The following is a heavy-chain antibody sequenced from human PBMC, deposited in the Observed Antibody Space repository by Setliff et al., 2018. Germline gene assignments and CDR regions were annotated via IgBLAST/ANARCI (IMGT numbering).Heavy chain of an antibody. J-gene: IGHJ4*02. D-gene: IGHD1-1*01. CDR2: IYYSGST. Sequence: SSETLSLTCTVFGGSMSSSGYYWAWIRQSPGKGLEWIGSIYYSGSTYYNPSLKRRATISVDTSKSQFSLRLNSVTAADTAVYYCARTGTYRYFDYWGRGTLVT. V-gene: IGHV4-39*01. CDR3: ARTGTYRYFDY. CDR1: GGSMSSSGYY.